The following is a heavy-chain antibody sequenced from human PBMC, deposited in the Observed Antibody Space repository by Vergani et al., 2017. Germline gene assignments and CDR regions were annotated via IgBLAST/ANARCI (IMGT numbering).Heavy chain of an antibody. Sequence: QVQLVQSGAEVKKPGASVKVSCKASGYTFTSYYMHWVRQAPGQGLEWMGIINPSGGYTRYSQKFQGRVTMTRDTSTSTVFMELSSLRSEDTAVYYCAREGVTSMVRGVLSSTEVDPWGQGTLVIVSS. CDR1: GYTFTSYY. V-gene: IGHV1-46*03. CDR3: AREGVTSMVRGVLSSTEVDP. D-gene: IGHD3-10*01. J-gene: IGHJ5*02. CDR2: INPSGGYT.